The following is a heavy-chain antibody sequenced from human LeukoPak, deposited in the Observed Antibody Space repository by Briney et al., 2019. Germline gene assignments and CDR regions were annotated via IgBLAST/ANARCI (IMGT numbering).Heavy chain of an antibody. V-gene: IGHV3-23*01. D-gene: IGHD6-13*01. CDR1: GFTFSSYA. Sequence: GGSLRLSCAASGFTFSSYAMSWVRQAPGKGREWVSAISGSGGSTYYADSVKDRLTISIDNSKNTLYLQMNSLRAENTAVYYCAKDPAAAGYSSYYYYMDVWGKGTTVTVSS. J-gene: IGHJ6*03. CDR2: ISGSGGST. CDR3: AKDPAAAGYSSYYYYMDV.